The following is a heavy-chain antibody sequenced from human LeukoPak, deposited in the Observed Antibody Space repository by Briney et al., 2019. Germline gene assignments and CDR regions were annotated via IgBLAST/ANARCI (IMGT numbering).Heavy chain of an antibody. J-gene: IGHJ6*02. CDR3: ARLGIAVAVMDV. Sequence: SETLSLNCTVSGVSISTYYWSWIRQPAGKGLEWIGRIYTSGSTNYNPSLKSRVTISVDTSKNQFSLKLSSVTAADTAVYYCARLGIAVAVMDVWGQGTTVTVSS. V-gene: IGHV4-4*07. D-gene: IGHD6-19*01. CDR1: GVSISTYY. CDR2: IYTSGST.